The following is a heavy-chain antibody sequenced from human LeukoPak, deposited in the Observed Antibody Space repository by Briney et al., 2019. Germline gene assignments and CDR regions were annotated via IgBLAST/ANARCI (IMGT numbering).Heavy chain of an antibody. D-gene: IGHD3-22*01. CDR2: INHSGST. CDR1: GGSFSGYY. Sequence: SETLSLTCAVYGGSFSGYYWSWTRQPPGKGLEWIGEINHSGSTNYNPSLKSRVTISVDTSKNQFSLKLSSVTAADTAVYYCARVLIPTYYYDSSGYYVDYWGQGTLVTVSS. V-gene: IGHV4-34*01. CDR3: ARVLIPTYYYDSSGYYVDY. J-gene: IGHJ4*02.